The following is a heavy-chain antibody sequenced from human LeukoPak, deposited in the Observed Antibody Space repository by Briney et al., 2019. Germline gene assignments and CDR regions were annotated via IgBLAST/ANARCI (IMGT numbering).Heavy chain of an antibody. J-gene: IGHJ3*02. CDR3: ARGLTYYHIVVVPAALHAFDI. CDR1: GFTFSSYA. Sequence: PGGSLRLSCAASGFTFSSYAMSWVRQAPGKGLEWVSAISGSGGSTYYADSVKGRFTISRDNAKNSLYLQMNSLRAEDTAVYYCARGLTYYHIVVVPAALHAFDIWGQGTMVTVSS. D-gene: IGHD2-2*01. V-gene: IGHV3-23*01. CDR2: ISGSGGST.